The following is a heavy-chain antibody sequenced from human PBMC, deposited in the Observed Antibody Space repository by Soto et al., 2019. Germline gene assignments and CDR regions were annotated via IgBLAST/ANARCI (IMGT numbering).Heavy chain of an antibody. V-gene: IGHV4-4*02. D-gene: IGHD6-13*01. CDR2: IYHSGST. Sequence: SETLSLTCAVSGGSISSSNWWSWVRQPPGKGLEWIGEIYHSGSTNYNPSLKSRVTISVDKSKNQFSPKLSSVTAADTAVYYCASRPSYSSSWYRSYYGMDVWGQGTTVTVSS. CDR3: ASRPSYSSSWYRSYYGMDV. J-gene: IGHJ6*02. CDR1: GGSISSSNW.